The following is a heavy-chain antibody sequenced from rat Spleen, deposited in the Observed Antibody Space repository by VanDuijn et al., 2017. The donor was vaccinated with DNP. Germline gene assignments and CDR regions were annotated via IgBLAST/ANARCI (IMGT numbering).Heavy chain of an antibody. V-gene: IGHV5-25*01. CDR3: ASLWTLTY. J-gene: IGHJ3*01. CDR1: GFTFSNYY. D-gene: IGHD1-3*01. CDR2: ITNTGGST. Sequence: EVQLVESGGGLVQPGRSMKLSCAASGFTFSNYYMAWVRQAPGKGLEWVASITNTGGSTYYPDSVKGRFTISRDNAKSTLYLQMNSLRSEDTATYYCASLWTLTYWGQGTLVTVSS.